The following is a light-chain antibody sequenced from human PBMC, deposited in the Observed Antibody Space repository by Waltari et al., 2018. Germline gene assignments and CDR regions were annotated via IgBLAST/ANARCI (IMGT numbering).Light chain of an antibody. CDR3: SSYTSSNTWV. V-gene: IGLV2-14*01. CDR1: SSDAGAYKY. Sequence: QSALTQPASVSGSPGQSITISCIGTSSDAGAYKYVSWYQQHPGKAPKLMIYGVTKRPSGVSNRFSGSKSGNTASLTISGLQAEDEADYYCSSYTSSNTWVFGGGTKVTVL. J-gene: IGLJ3*02. CDR2: GVT.